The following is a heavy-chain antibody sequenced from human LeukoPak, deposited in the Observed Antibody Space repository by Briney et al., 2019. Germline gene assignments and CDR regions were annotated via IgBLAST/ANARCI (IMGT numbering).Heavy chain of an antibody. V-gene: IGHV3-23*01. CDR1: GFTFSSYA. J-gene: IGHJ1*01. Sequence: PGGSLRLSCAASGFTFSSYAMSWVRQAPGKGLEWVSAITGSGGSIYYADSVKGRFTISRDNSKNTLYLQMNSLRAEDTAEYYCAKDFYYDSSGYRKQYFQHWGQGTLVTVSS. CDR3: AKDFYYDSSGYRKQYFQH. D-gene: IGHD3-22*01. CDR2: ITGSGGSI.